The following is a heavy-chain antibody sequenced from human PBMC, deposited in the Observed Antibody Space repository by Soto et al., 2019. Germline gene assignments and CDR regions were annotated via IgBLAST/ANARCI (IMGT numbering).Heavy chain of an antibody. CDR3: AVGPRLPHAFDI. CDR1: GFTFSHYG. J-gene: IGHJ3*02. D-gene: IGHD3-16*01. Sequence: QVQLVESGGGVVQPGRSLRLSCAASGFTFSHYGMHWVRQAPGKGLKWVAVIWHDGSNKNYADSVKGRFTISRDSSQNTLYMQMNGLRADDTAVYSCAVGPRLPHAFDIWGQGTMVTVSS. CDR2: IWHDGSNK. V-gene: IGHV3-33*01.